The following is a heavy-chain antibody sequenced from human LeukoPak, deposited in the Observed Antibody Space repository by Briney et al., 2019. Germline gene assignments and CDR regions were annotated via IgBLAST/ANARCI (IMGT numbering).Heavy chain of an antibody. CDR3: ARATNYDFWSGYSSLFDY. CDR1: GYTFITYD. D-gene: IGHD3-3*01. CDR2: MSPNSGNT. J-gene: IGHJ4*02. V-gene: IGHV1-8*01. Sequence: ASVKVSCKASGYTFITYDINWVRQATGQGLEWMGWMSPNSGNTGYAQKFQGRVTITRDTSASTAYMELSSLRSEDTAVYYCARATNYDFWSGYSSLFDYWGQGTLVTISS.